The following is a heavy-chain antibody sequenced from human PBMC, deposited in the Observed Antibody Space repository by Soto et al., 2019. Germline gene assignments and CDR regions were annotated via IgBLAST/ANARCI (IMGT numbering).Heavy chain of an antibody. CDR1: GYTFTSYA. J-gene: IGHJ3*02. Sequence: ASVKVSCKASGYTFTSYAMHWVRQAPGQRLEWMGWINAGNGNTKYSQKFQGRVTITRDTSASTAYMELSSLRSEDTAVYYGARDLILFYGDYEGGDAFDIWGQGTMVTVSS. CDR3: ARDLILFYGDYEGGDAFDI. CDR2: INAGNGNT. V-gene: IGHV1-3*01. D-gene: IGHD4-17*01.